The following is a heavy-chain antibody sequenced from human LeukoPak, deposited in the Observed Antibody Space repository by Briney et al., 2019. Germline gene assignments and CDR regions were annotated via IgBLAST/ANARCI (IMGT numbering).Heavy chain of an antibody. V-gene: IGHV4-30-2*01. D-gene: IGHD6-13*01. CDR1: GXG. CDR3: ARVLYSSSWYDLAFDT. Sequence: GXGGGWVRQPGGRGREWVGYIYHSGSTYYNPSLKSRGNISVNRWKNQFSLKLSSVTAAHTAVYYCARVLYSSSWYDLAFDTWGQGPMVTVSS. CDR2: IYHSGST. J-gene: IGHJ3*02.